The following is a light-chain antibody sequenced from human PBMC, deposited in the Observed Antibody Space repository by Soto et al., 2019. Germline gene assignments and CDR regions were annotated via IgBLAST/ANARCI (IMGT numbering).Light chain of an antibody. CDR2: DDG. CDR3: QVWDTTNPVI. CDR1: NIEIKS. V-gene: IGLV3-21*02. J-gene: IGLJ2*01. Sequence: SYDLTQPPSVSVAPGQTARITCGGSNIEIKSVHWYQQKPGQAPVLVVYDDGDRTTGIPERFSGSKSGNTATLTTSRVEAGDEADYYCQVWDTTNPVIFGGGTKVTVL.